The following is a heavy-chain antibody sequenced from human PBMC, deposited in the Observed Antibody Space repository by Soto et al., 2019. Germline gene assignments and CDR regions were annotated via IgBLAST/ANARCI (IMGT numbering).Heavy chain of an antibody. CDR3: ARTPKSSPYYFDY. J-gene: IGHJ4*02. Sequence: QVQLVESGGGVVQPGRSLRLSCAASGFTFSSYGMHWVRQAPGKGLEWVAVIWYDGSNKYYADSVKCRFTISRDNSKNTLYLQMNSLRAEDTAVYYCARTPKSSPYYFDYWGQGTLVTVSS. CDR2: IWYDGSNK. CDR1: GFTFSSYG. V-gene: IGHV3-33*01.